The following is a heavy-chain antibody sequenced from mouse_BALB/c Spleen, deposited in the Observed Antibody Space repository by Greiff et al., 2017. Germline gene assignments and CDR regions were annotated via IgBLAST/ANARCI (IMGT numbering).Heavy chain of an antibody. CDR3: AILYGNCEGWYFDV. D-gene: IGHD2-1*01. Sequence: VQLQQSGPELVKPGASVKMSCKASGYTFTSYYIHWVKQRPGQGLEWIGWIYPGDGSTKYNEKFKGKTTLTADKSSSTAYMLLSSLTSEDSAIYFCAILYGNCEGWYFDVWGAGTTVTVSS. V-gene: IGHV1S56*01. J-gene: IGHJ1*01. CDR2: IYPGDGST. CDR1: GYTFTSYY.